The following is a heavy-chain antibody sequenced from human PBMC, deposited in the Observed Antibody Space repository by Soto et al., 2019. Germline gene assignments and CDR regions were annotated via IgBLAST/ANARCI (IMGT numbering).Heavy chain of an antibody. CDR3: AKDETYYYGSGSYFQH. J-gene: IGHJ1*01. V-gene: IGHV3-30*18. CDR2: ISYDGSNK. Sequence: ESGGGVVQPGRSLRPSCAASGFTFSSYGMHWVRQAPGKGLEWVAVISYDGSNKYYADSVKGRFTISRDNSKNTLYLQMNSLRAEDTAVYYCAKDETYYYGSGSYFQHWGQGTLVTVSS. D-gene: IGHD3-10*01. CDR1: GFTFSSYG.